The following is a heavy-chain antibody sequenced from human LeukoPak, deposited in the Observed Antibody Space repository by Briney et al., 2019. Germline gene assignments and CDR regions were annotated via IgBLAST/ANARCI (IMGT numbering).Heavy chain of an antibody. CDR3: ARVGATRFYFDY. Sequence: GGSLRLSCAASGFTFDDYAMPWVRQAPGKGLEWVSGISWNSGSIGYADSVKGRFTISRDNAKNSLYLQMNSLRAEDTALYYCARVGATRFYFDYWGQGTLVTVSS. J-gene: IGHJ4*02. D-gene: IGHD1-26*01. V-gene: IGHV3-9*01. CDR1: GFTFDDYA. CDR2: ISWNSGSI.